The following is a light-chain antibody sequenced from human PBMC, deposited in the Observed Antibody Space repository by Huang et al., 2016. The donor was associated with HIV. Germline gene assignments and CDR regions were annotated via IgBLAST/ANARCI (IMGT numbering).Light chain of an antibody. CDR3: QQRVNGLT. J-gene: IGKJ4*01. V-gene: IGKV3-11*01. CDR1: QNINTH. CDR2: DAS. Sequence: EIVLTQSPATLSFFPGQRVILSCRASQNINTHLAWYQQRPGQPPRLLIYDASSRVPGVAARFSGSGSGTDFTLTISSLESEDFATYYCQQRVNGLTFGGGTKV.